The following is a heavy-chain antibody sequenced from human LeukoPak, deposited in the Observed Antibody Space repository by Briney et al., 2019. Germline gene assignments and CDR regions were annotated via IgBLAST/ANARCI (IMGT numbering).Heavy chain of an antibody. CDR1: GYTFTSYD. CDR2: MNPNSGNT. CDR3: ARLPSFLGAGYYRRPTRHNWFDP. V-gene: IGHV1-8*01. J-gene: IGHJ5*02. Sequence: GASVKVSCKASGYTFTSYDINWVRQATGQGLEWMGWMNPNSGNTGYAQKFQGRVTMTRNTSISTAYMELSSLRSEDTAVYYCARLPSFLGAGYYRRPTRHNWFDPWGQGTLVTVSS. D-gene: IGHD3-9*01.